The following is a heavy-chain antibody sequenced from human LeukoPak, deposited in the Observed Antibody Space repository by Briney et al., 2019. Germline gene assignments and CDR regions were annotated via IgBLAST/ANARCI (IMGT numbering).Heavy chain of an antibody. CDR1: GGSFTGSGYY. Sequence: SETLSLTCTVSGGSFTGSGYYWGWIRQPPGKGLEWIGTIHFSAYTYYNPSLKSRVTISVDTSKNQFSLKLNSVTAADTAVYYCARDPQYGGNSFDLWGQGTQVTVSS. CDR2: IHFSAYT. CDR3: ARDPQYGGNSFDL. D-gene: IGHD4-23*01. V-gene: IGHV4-39*07. J-gene: IGHJ4*02.